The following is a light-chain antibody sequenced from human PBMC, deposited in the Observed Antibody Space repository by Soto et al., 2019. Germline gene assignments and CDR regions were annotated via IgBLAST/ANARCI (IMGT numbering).Light chain of an antibody. CDR2: DAS. CDR3: QQFHSYALT. J-gene: IGKJ4*01. V-gene: IGKV1-13*02. CDR1: QGISSA. Sequence: AIQLTQSPSSLPASVGDRVIISCRASQGISSALAWYQQKPGRAPRLLIYDASSLQSGVPSRFSGSGSGTDFTLTISSLQPEDFATYYCQQFHSYALTFGGGTMVEIK.